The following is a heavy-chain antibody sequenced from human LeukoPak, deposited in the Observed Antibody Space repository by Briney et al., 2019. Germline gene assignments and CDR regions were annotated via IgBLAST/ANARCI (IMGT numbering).Heavy chain of an antibody. D-gene: IGHD3-10*01. CDR1: GGSISSGDYY. CDR2: IYYSGST. Sequence: SETLSLTCTVSGGSISSGDYYWSWIRQPPGTGLEWIGYIYYSGSTYYNPSLKSRVTISVDTSKNQFSLKLSSVTAADAAVYYCARPLWFGELYNWGQGTLVTVSS. V-gene: IGHV4-30-4*01. CDR3: ARPLWFGELYN. J-gene: IGHJ4*02.